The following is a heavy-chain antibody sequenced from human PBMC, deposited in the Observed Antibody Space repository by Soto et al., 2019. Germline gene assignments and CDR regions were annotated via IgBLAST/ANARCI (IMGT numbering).Heavy chain of an antibody. CDR1: GYTFTAYH. J-gene: IGHJ3*01. CDR2: INTKTGTP. CDR3: ASQVAGAFDV. Sequence: QVQLVQSGSELEKPGASVRVSCKASGYTFTAYHINWVRQAPGQGLEWMGWINTKTGTPSYAQGFTGRFVFSLDTSVSTAYLQIFSLKAEDTAVYYCASQVAGAFDVWGQGTLLTVSS. V-gene: IGHV7-4-1*01.